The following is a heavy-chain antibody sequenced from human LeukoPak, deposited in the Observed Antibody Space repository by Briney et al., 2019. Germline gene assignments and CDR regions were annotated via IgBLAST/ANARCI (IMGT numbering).Heavy chain of an antibody. CDR3: ARSQVAGGAFDI. CDR1: GYTFTSYA. V-gene: IGHV1-3*01. CDR2: INAGNGNT. J-gene: IGHJ3*02. Sequence: ASVKVSCKASGYTFTSYAMHWVRQAPGQRLERMGWINAGNGNTKYSQKFQGRVTITRDTSASTAYMELSSLRSEDTAVYYCARSQVAGGAFDIWGQGTMVTVSS. D-gene: IGHD2-15*01.